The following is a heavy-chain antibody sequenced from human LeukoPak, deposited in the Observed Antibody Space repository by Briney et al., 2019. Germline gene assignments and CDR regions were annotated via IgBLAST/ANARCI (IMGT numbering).Heavy chain of an antibody. D-gene: IGHD2/OR15-2a*01. CDR3: ARKNDFDI. V-gene: IGHV4-59*01. CDR1: GGSISRDH. J-gene: IGHJ3*02. Sequence: PSETLSLTCTVSGGSISRDHWNWIRQPPGKGLEWIECIYYSGRTYYNPSLKSRVTISVDMSKSQFSLRLASVTAADTAVYYCARKNDFDIWGQGTLVTVSS. CDR2: IYYSGRT.